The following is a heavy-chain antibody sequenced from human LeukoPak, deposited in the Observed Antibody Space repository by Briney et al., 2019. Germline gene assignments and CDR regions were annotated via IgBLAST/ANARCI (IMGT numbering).Heavy chain of an antibody. V-gene: IGHV3-23*01. CDR1: GFTFSSYA. Sequence: GGSLRLSCAASGFTFSSYATSWVRQAPGKGLEWVSAISGSGGSTYYADSVKGRFTISRDNSKNTLYLQMNSLRAEDTAVYYCARDLTGTNYYFDYWGQGTLVTVSS. CDR2: ISGSGGST. J-gene: IGHJ4*02. D-gene: IGHD1-7*01. CDR3: ARDLTGTNYYFDY.